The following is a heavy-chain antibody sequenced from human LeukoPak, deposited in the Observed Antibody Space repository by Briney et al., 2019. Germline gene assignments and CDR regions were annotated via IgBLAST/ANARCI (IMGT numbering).Heavy chain of an antibody. D-gene: IGHD5-12*01. Sequence: GGSLRLSCAASGFTVSSNYMNWVRQAPGKGLEWVSVITSGGNTYYADSVKGRFTTSRDNSKNTLYVQMNSLRAEDTAIYYCGRGRGYRDYDRPLDYWGQGTLVTVSS. J-gene: IGHJ4*02. CDR2: ITSGGNT. CDR3: GRGRGYRDYDRPLDY. V-gene: IGHV3-53*01. CDR1: GFTVSSNY.